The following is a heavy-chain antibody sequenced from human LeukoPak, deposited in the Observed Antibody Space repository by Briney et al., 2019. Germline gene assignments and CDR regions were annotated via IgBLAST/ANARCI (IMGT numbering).Heavy chain of an antibody. V-gene: IGHV1-2*02. J-gene: IGHJ4*02. CDR3: ARSEQWLAPDC. CDR1: GYTFTAYY. D-gene: IGHD6-19*01. CDR2: INPNSGGT. Sequence: ASVKVSCKASGYTFTAYYMQRVRQAPGQGLEWMGWINPNSGGTNYAQKFQGRVTMTRDTSISTAYMELSRLRSDDTAVYYCARSEQWLAPDCWGQGALVTVSS.